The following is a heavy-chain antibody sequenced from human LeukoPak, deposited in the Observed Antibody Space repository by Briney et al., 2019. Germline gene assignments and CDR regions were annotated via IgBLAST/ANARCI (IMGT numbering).Heavy chain of an antibody. CDR3: AKEYCSSTSCPIGGDFDY. CDR1: GFTFSSYA. V-gene: IGHV3-23*01. Sequence: PGGSLRLSCAASGFTFSSYAMSWVRQAPGKGLEWVSAISGSGGSTYYADSVKGRFTISRDNSKNTLYLQMNSLRAEDTAVYYCAKEYCSSTSCPIGGDFDYWGQGTLVTVSS. D-gene: IGHD2-2*01. CDR2: ISGSGGST. J-gene: IGHJ4*02.